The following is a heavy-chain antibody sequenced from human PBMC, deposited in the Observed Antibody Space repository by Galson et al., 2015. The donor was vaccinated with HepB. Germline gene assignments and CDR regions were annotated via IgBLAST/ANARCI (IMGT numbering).Heavy chain of an antibody. V-gene: IGHV3-33*01. D-gene: IGHD3-10*01. J-gene: IGHJ4*02. CDR2: IWYDGSNK. Sequence: SLRLSCAASGFTFSTYGIHWVRQAPGKGLEWVALIWYDGSNKYYSDSVKGRFTISRDNSKNTLYLQMNSLRAEDTAVYYCAREDQSSLFYFDYWGQGTPVTVSS. CDR1: GFTFSTYG. CDR3: AREDQSSLFYFDY.